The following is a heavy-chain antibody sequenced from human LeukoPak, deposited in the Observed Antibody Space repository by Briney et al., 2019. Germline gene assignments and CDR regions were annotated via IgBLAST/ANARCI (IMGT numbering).Heavy chain of an antibody. D-gene: IGHD3-22*01. J-gene: IGHJ4*02. V-gene: IGHV6-1*01. Sequence: SQTLSLTCAISGYSVSSNSAAWNWIRQSPSRGLEWLGRTYYRSKWYNDYAVSVKSRITINPDTSKNQFSLQLNSVTPEDTAAYYCAREDDSSGYYYVGLDYWGQGTLVTVSS. CDR2: TYYRSKWYN. CDR3: AREDDSSGYYYVGLDY. CDR1: GYSVSSNSAA.